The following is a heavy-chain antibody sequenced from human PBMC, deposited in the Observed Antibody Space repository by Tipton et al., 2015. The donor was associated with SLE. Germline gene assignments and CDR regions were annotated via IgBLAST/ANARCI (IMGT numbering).Heavy chain of an antibody. J-gene: IGHJ5*02. CDR2: IYPDSSDT. Sequence: QLVQSGPEVKKSGESLKISCKGSGYDFFGYWIGWVRQMPGKGLEWMGIIYPDSSDTRYSPSFQGQVTMSADKSINTAYLHWSSLKAADTAIYYCARYMGETLAKNWFDPWGQGTLVTVSS. V-gene: IGHV5-51*03. CDR3: ARYMGETLAKNWFDP. D-gene: IGHD5-12*01. CDR1: GYDFFGYW.